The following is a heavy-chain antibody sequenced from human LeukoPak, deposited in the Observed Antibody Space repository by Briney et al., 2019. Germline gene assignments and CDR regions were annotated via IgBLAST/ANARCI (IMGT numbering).Heavy chain of an antibody. CDR2: ISSSGSTI. CDR3: ARERAATPDY. D-gene: IGHD2-15*01. V-gene: IGHV3-48*03. CDR1: GFTFSSYE. Sequence: GGSLRLSCAASGFTFSSYEMNWVRQAPGKGLEWVSYISSSGSTIHYADSVKGRFTISRDNAKNSLSLQMNSLRAEDTAVYYCARERAATPDYWGQGTLVTVSS. J-gene: IGHJ4*02.